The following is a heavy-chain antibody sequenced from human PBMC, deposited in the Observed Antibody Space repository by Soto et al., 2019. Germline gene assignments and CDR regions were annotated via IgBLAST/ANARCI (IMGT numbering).Heavy chain of an antibody. D-gene: IGHD3-3*01. CDR3: ARSLPYDFWTGYPNWFDP. Sequence: QVQLVESGGGLVKPGGSLRLSCAASGFTFSDYYMSWIRQAPGKGLEWVSYISDSGTTRSYADSVKGRFTISRDNSKTKNSLYLQMNSLRAEDTAVYYFARSLPYDFWTGYPNWFDPWGQGTLVTVSS. V-gene: IGHV3-11*01. CDR1: GFTFSDYY. CDR2: ISDSGTTR. J-gene: IGHJ5*02.